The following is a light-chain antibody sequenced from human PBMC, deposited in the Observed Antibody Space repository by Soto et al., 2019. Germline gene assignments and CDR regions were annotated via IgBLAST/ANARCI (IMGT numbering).Light chain of an antibody. CDR1: SSNIGTNS. CDR2: SDN. J-gene: IGLJ3*02. V-gene: IGLV1-44*01. CDR3: AACDNSLNGPV. Sequence: QSVLTQPPSASGTPGQRVTISSSGTSSNIGTNSVNWYQHLPGTAPKLLIYSDNQRPSGVPDRFSGSRSGTSASLAISGLQSEDEADYYCAACDNSLNGPVFGGGTKLTVL.